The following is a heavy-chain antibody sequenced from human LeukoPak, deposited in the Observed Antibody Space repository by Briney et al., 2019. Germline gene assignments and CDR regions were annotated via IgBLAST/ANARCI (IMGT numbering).Heavy chain of an antibody. CDR1: GFTFSSYA. J-gene: IGHJ5*02. CDR3: ARDIIPIDDYDILTGYYTAPTFDP. CDR2: ISGSGGST. D-gene: IGHD3-9*01. Sequence: GGSLRLSCAASGFTFSSYAMSWVRQAPGKGLEWVSAISGSGGSTYYADSVKGRFTISRDNSKNTLYLQMNSLRAEDTAVYYCARDIIPIDDYDILTGYYTAPTFDPWGQGTLVTVSS. V-gene: IGHV3-23*01.